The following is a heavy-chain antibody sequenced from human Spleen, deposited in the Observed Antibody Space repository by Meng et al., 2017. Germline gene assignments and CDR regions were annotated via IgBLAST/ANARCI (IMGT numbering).Heavy chain of an antibody. Sequence: VELEGAGPGRGKLSGPRSLTCAASGGSISSSHCCGWVRQPPGKGLEWIGDIYHSGSTNYNPSLKSRVTISVDKSKIQFSLKLSSVTAADTAVYFCARAGLDEYSSWFFFDYWGQGALVTVSS. D-gene: IGHD6-6*01. CDR2: IYHSGST. J-gene: IGHJ4*02. CDR1: GGSISSSHC. CDR3: ARAGLDEYSSWFFFDY. V-gene: IGHV4-4*02.